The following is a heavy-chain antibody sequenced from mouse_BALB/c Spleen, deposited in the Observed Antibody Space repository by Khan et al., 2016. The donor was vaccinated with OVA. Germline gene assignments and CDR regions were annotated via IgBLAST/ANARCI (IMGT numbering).Heavy chain of an antibody. D-gene: IGHD3-3*01. Sequence: QIQLVQSGPDLKKPGETVKISCKASGYTFTNYGINWVKQAPGKGLKWMGWIYTYTGEPTYADDFKGRFAFSLDTSATTAYLQINNLKNEDTATYVWARGGRRAMDYWGQGTSVTVSS. V-gene: IGHV9-3-1*01. CDR2: IYTYTGEP. CDR3: ARGGRRAMDY. CDR1: GYTFTNYG. J-gene: IGHJ4*01.